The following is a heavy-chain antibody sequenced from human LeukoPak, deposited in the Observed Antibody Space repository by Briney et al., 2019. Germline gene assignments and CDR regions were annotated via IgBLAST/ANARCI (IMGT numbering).Heavy chain of an antibody. D-gene: IGHD2-2*01. Sequence: SETLSLTCAVYGGSFSGYYWSWIRQPPGKGLEWIGEINHSGSTNYNPSLKSRVTISVDTSKNQFSLKLSSVTAADTAVYYCARVSSVEYQLLWNGYYYYGMDVWGQGTTVTVSS. V-gene: IGHV4-34*01. CDR2: INHSGST. CDR1: GGSFSGYY. J-gene: IGHJ6*02. CDR3: ARVSSVEYQLLWNGYYYYGMDV.